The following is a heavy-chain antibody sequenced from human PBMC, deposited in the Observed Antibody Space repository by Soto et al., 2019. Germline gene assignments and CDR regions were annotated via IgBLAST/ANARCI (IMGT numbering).Heavy chain of an antibody. CDR2: IYYSGRT. CDR3: ARDLYDSSGYLDAFDI. D-gene: IGHD3-22*01. V-gene: IGHV4-30-4*02. CDR1: GGSISSGDYY. J-gene: IGHJ3*02. Sequence: SETLSLPGTVSGGSISSGDYYWSWIRQPPGKGLEWIGYIYYSGRTYYNPSLKSRVTISVDTSKSQFSLKLSSVTAADTAVYYCARDLYDSSGYLDAFDIWGQGTMVTVAS.